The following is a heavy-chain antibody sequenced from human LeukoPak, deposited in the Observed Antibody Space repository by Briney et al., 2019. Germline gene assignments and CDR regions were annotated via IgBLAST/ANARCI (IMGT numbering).Heavy chain of an antibody. V-gene: IGHV1-18*01. Sequence: ASVKVSCKASGYTFTSYGISWVRQAPGQGLEWMGWISAYNGNTNYAQKFQGRVTMTTDTSTSTAYMELRSLRSDGTAVYYCARDASAYYSRWFDYWGQGTLVTVSS. CDR1: GYTFTSYG. CDR2: ISAYNGNT. J-gene: IGHJ4*02. CDR3: ARDASAYYSRWFDY. D-gene: IGHD3-22*01.